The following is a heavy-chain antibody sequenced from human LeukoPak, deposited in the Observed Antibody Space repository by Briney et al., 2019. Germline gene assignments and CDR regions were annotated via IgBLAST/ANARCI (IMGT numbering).Heavy chain of an antibody. CDR2: ISWNSGSI. CDR3: ARDWNYFFDY. Sequence: GGSPRLSCAASGFTFDDYAMHWVRQAPGKGLEWVSGISWNSGSIGYADSVKGRFTISRDNAKNSLYLQMNSLRAEDTAVYYCARDWNYFFDYWGQGTLVTVSS. D-gene: IGHD1-7*01. CDR1: GFTFDDYA. J-gene: IGHJ4*02. V-gene: IGHV3-9*01.